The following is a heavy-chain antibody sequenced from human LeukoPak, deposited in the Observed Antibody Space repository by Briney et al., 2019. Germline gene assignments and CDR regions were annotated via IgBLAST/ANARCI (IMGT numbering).Heavy chain of an antibody. CDR1: GYTFTSYY. J-gene: IGHJ3*02. CDR2: INPSGGST. V-gene: IGHV1-46*01. D-gene: IGHD5-12*01. CDR3: AAESPSGYSGYDPYRYAFDI. Sequence: GASVEVSCKASGYTFTSYYMHWVRQAPGQGLEWMGIINPSGGSTSYAQKFQGRVTMTRDMSTSTAYMELSSLRSEDTAVYYCAAESPSGYSGYDPYRYAFDIWGQGTMVTVSS.